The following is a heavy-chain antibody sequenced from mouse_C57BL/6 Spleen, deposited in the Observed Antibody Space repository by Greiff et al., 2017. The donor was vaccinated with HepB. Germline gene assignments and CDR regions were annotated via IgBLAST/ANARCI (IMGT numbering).Heavy chain of an antibody. CDR3: ARARVMDPGAY. CDR2: INPNNGGT. J-gene: IGHJ3*01. D-gene: IGHD1-1*02. Sequence: VQLKQSGPELVKPGASVKMSCKASGYTFTDYNMHWVKQSHGKSLEWIGYINPNNGGTSYNQKFKGKATLTVNKSSSTAYMELRSLTSEDSAVYYCARARVMDPGAYWGQGTLVTVSA. CDR1: GYTFTDYN. V-gene: IGHV1-22*01.